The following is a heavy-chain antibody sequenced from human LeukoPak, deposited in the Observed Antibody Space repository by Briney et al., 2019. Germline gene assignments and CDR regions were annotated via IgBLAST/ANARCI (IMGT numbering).Heavy chain of an antibody. CDR3: ARASGVSSSWYGGSY. J-gene: IGHJ4*02. V-gene: IGHV1-18*04. CDR2: ISAYNGNT. Sequence: ASVKVSCKASGYTFTSYGISWVRQAPGQGLEWMGWISAYNGNTNYAQKLQGRVTMTTDTSTSTAYMELRSLRSDDTAVYYCARASGVSSSWYGGSYWGRGTLVTVSS. D-gene: IGHD6-13*01. CDR1: GYTFTSYG.